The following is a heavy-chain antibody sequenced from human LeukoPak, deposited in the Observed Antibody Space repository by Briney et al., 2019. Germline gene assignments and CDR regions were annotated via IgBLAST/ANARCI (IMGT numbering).Heavy chain of an antibody. V-gene: IGHV5-51*01. CDR3: ARVRQQLWDHYYGMDV. CDR2: IYPGDSDT. CDR1: GYSFTSYW. D-gene: IGHD6-13*01. J-gene: IGHJ6*02. Sequence: GESLKISCKGSGYSFTSYWIGWVRQMPGKGLEWMGIIYPGDSDTRYSPSFQGQVTISADKSISTAYLQWSSLKASDTAMYYCARVRQQLWDHYYGMDVWGQGTTVTVSS.